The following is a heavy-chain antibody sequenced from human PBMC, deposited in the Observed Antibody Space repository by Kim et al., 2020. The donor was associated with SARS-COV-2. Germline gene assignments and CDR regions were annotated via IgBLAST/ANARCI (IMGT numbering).Heavy chain of an antibody. J-gene: IGHJ4*02. D-gene: IGHD2-2*01. V-gene: IGHV1-8*01. Sequence: ASVKVSCKASGYTFTSYDINWVRQATGQGLEWMGWMNPNSGNTGYAQKFQGRVTMTRNTYISTAYMELSSLRSEDTAVYYCARYHAYCSSTSCPRDYWGQGTLFTVSS. CDR1: GYTFTSYD. CDR3: ARYHAYCSSTSCPRDY. CDR2: MNPNSGNT.